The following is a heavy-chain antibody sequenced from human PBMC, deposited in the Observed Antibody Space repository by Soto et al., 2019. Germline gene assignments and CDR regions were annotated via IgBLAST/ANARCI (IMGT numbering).Heavy chain of an antibody. CDR3: VRGLKWRDLDY. D-gene: IGHD2-15*01. Sequence: GAAVKVSCKASGYTFIDYFIQWVLQARGQVLEGMGWINPSSGETTYAQKFQGRVTMTRDTSISTAYMDLITLRSDDTSIYYCVRGLKWRDLDYWGQVTPVTVSS. J-gene: IGHJ4*02. CDR2: INPSSGET. CDR1: GYTFIDYF. V-gene: IGHV1-2*02.